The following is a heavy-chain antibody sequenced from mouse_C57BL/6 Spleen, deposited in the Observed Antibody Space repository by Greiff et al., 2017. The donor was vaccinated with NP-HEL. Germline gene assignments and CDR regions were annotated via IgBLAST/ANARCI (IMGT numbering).Heavy chain of an antibody. CDR2: INPYNGGT. CDR3: ARGGTTVVATDWYFDV. V-gene: IGHV1-19*01. CDR1: GYTFTDYY. Sequence: EVKVVESGPVLVKPGASVKMSCKASGYTFTDYYMNWVKQSHGKSLEWIGVINPYNGGTSYNQKFKGKATLTVDKSSSTAYMELNSLTSEDSAVYYCARGGTTVVATDWYFDVWGTGTTVTVSS. J-gene: IGHJ1*03. D-gene: IGHD1-1*01.